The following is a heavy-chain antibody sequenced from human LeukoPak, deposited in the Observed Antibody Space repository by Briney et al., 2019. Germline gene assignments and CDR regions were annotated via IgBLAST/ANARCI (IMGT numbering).Heavy chain of an antibody. Sequence: QPGGSLRLSCAASGFTFSSYEMNWVRPAPGKGLEWISYISSSGSTLYYADSWKGRFTISRDNAKNSLYLQMNSLRAEDTAVYYCAGSADFWSGNKRAFDIWGQGTMVTVSS. D-gene: IGHD3-3*01. J-gene: IGHJ3*02. CDR1: GFTFSSYE. V-gene: IGHV3-48*03. CDR2: ISSSGSTL. CDR3: AGSADFWSGNKRAFDI.